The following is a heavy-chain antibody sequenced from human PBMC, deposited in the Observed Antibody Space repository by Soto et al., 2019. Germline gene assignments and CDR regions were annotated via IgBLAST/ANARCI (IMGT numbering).Heavy chain of an antibody. V-gene: IGHV4-31*03. CDR1: GDPVSSGSYY. CDR3: AAKLGTTHYFDF. D-gene: IGHD7-27*01. Sequence: PSETLSLTCSVSGDPVSSGSYYWTWVRQHPVKGLEWIGYIYHTGSTYYNPSLQSRLIMSIDTSKNQFSLHLYSVTAADTAVYFCAAKLGTTHYFDFWSQGSLVTVSS. J-gene: IGHJ4*02. CDR2: IYHTGST.